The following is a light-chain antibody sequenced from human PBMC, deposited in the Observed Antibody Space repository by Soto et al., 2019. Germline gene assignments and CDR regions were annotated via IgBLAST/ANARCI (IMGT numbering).Light chain of an antibody. CDR1: QSVSSSY. J-gene: IGKJ1*01. Sequence: EIVVTQSPGILSLAPGERATLSCRASQSVSSSYLAWYQQKSGQAPRLLTYGPSSRATGIPDRFNGSGSGIDFTLTISRLGPEDFAVYYCQQYGSSPLTFGQGTKVEIK. V-gene: IGKV3-20*01. CDR3: QQYGSSPLT. CDR2: GPS.